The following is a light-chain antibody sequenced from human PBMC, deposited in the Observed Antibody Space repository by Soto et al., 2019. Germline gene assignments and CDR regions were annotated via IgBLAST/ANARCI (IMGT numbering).Light chain of an antibody. CDR3: QQYCSSPAWT. J-gene: IGKJ1*01. Sequence: EIVLTQSPGTLSLSPGERATLSCRASQSVSSNFLAWYQQKPGQAPRLLIYGASSRATGIPDRFSGSGSGTEFTLTISRLEPEDFAGYYCQQYCSSPAWTFGQGTKVEIK. CDR1: QSVSSNF. V-gene: IGKV3-20*01. CDR2: GAS.